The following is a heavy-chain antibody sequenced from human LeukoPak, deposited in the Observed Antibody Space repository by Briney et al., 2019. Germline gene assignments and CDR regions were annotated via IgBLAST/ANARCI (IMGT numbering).Heavy chain of an antibody. Sequence: GGSLRLSCLASGFTFDDYAMHWVRQAPGKGLEWVSGISWNSGRLGYADSVKGRFIISRDNAKNSLYLQMNSLRAEDTAVYYCARGVGQYSSSPFDYWGQGTLVTVSS. J-gene: IGHJ4*02. CDR1: GFTFDDYA. CDR3: ARGVGQYSSSPFDY. D-gene: IGHD6-13*01. CDR2: ISWNSGRL. V-gene: IGHV3-9*01.